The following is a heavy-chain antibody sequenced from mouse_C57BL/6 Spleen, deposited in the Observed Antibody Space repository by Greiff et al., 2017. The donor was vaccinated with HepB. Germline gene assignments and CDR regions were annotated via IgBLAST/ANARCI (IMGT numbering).Heavy chain of an antibody. CDR3: ARAILGDAMDY. CDR1: GYTFTSYW. V-gene: IGHV1-59*01. J-gene: IGHJ4*01. CDR2: IDPSDSYT. D-gene: IGHD1-2*01. Sequence: VQLQQPGAELVRPGTSVKLSCKASGYTFTSYWMHWVKQRPGQGLEWIGVIDPSDSYTNYNQKFKGKATLTVDTSSSTAYMQLSGLTSEDSAVYCCARAILGDAMDYWGQGTSVTVSS.